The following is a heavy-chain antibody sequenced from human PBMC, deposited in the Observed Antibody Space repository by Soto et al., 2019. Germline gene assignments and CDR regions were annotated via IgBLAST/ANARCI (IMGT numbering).Heavy chain of an antibody. Sequence: GASVKVYCKASGYTFTSYDVNWVRRAPGQGLEWMGRMNPNSGNTGYAQKFQGRVTMTRSTSISTAYMELSSLRSEDTAVYYCARGAAYYYDIFCQFPPHSGLMYVRGQGSTVIVS. CDR2: MNPNSGNT. CDR1: GYTFTSYD. D-gene: IGHD3-22*01. J-gene: IGHJ6*02. V-gene: IGHV1-8*01. CDR3: ARGAAYYYDIFCQFPPHSGLMYV.